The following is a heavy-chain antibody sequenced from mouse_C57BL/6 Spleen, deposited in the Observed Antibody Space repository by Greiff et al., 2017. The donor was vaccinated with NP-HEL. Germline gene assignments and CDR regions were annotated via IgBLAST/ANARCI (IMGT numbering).Heavy chain of an antibody. D-gene: IGHD1-1*01. J-gene: IGHJ1*03. CDR1: GYSITSDY. V-gene: IGHV3-8*01. CDR3: ARREYYGSSHWYFDV. Sequence: VQLKESGPGLAKPSQTLSLTCSVTGYSITSDYWNWIRKFPGNKLEYMGYISYSGSTYYNPSLKSRISITRDTSKNQYYLQLNSVTTEDTATYYCARREYYGSSHWYFDVWGTGTTVTVSS. CDR2: ISYSGST.